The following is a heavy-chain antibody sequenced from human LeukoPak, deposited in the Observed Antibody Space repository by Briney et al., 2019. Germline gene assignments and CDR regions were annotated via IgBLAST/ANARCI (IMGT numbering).Heavy chain of an antibody. D-gene: IGHD3-3*01. J-gene: IGHJ4*02. CDR2: IGLSGGAT. V-gene: IGHV3-23*01. CDR3: AKDGDLGYDFWSGYPYFDY. Sequence: GGSLRLSCAASGFTFSSYAMNWVRQAPGKGLEWVSGIGLSGGATYYADSVKGRFTISRDNSKNTLYLQMNSLRAEDTAVYYCAKDGDLGYDFWSGYPYFDYWGQGTLVTVSS. CDR1: GFTFSSYA.